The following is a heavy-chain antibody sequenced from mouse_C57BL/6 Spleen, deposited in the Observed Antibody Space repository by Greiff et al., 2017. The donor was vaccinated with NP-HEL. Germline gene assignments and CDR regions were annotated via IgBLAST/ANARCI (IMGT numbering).Heavy chain of an antibody. D-gene: IGHD4-1*01. CDR1: GFTFSSYA. J-gene: IGHJ4*01. V-gene: IGHV5-9-1*02. CDR3: TRELGRHYAMDY. Sequence: EVKLVESGEGLVKPGGSLKLSCAASGFTFSSYAMSWVRQTPEKRLEWVAYISSGGDYIYYADTVKGRFTISRDNARNTLYLQMSSLKSEDTAMYYCTRELGRHYAMDYWGQGTSVTVSS. CDR2: ISSGGDYI.